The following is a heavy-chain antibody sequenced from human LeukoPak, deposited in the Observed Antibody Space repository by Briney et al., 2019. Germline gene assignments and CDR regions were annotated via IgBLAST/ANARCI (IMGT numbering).Heavy chain of an antibody. CDR3: ARGRTVYY. J-gene: IGHJ4*02. V-gene: IGHV4-59*01. D-gene: IGHD1-14*01. CDR1: GGSISSYY. Sequence: SETLSLTCTVSGGSISSYYWSWIRQPPGKGLEWIGYIYYSGSTNYNPSLKSRVTISVDTSKNQFSLKLSSVTAADTAVYYCARGRTVYYWGQGTLVTVSS. CDR2: IYYSGST.